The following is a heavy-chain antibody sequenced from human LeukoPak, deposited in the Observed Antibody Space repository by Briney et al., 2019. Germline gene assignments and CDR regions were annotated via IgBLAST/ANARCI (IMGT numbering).Heavy chain of an antibody. D-gene: IGHD3-3*01. CDR2: INHSGST. V-gene: IGHV4-34*01. J-gene: IGHJ4*02. CDR1: GGSFSGYY. CDR3: ARGKGITIFGVPRYFDY. Sequence: SETLSLTCAVYGGSFSGYYWSWIRQPPGKGLELIGEINHSGSTNYNPPLKSRVTISVDTSKNQFSLKLSSVTAADTAVYYCARGKGITIFGVPRYFDYWGQRTLVTVSS.